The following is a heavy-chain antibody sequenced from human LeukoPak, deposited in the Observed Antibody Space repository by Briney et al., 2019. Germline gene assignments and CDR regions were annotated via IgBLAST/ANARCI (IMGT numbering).Heavy chain of an antibody. CDR3: AREFSGAAISDNWFDP. CDR2: IYYSGST. V-gene: IGHV4-59*01. D-gene: IGHD2-2*01. Sequence: SETLSLTCTVSGGSISSYYWSWIRQPPGKGLEWIGYIYYSGSTNYNPFLKSRVTISVGTSKNQFSLKLSSVTAADTAVYYCAREFSGAAISDNWFDPWGQGTLVTVSS. J-gene: IGHJ5*02. CDR1: GGSISSYY.